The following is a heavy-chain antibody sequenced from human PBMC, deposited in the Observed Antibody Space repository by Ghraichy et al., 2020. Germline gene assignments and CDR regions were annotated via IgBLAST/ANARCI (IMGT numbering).Heavy chain of an antibody. CDR2: IYYSGST. D-gene: IGHD4-11*01. J-gene: IGHJ3*02. Sequence: SETLSLTCTVSGGSISSSSYYWGWIRQPPGKGLEWIGSIYYSGSTYYNPSLKSRVTISVDTSKNQFSLKLSSVTAADTAVYYCARFGERQRDYSNYDAAFDIWGQGTMVTVSS. V-gene: IGHV4-39*01. CDR3: ARFGERQRDYSNYDAAFDI. CDR1: GGSISSSSYY.